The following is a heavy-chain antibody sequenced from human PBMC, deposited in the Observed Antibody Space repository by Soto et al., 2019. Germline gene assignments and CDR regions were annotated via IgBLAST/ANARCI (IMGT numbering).Heavy chain of an antibody. CDR3: AKDYSPGVVIVNYYYMDV. D-gene: IGHD3-3*01. CDR1: GFPFSNYA. J-gene: IGHJ6*03. V-gene: IGHV3-23*01. Sequence: EVQLLESGGGLVQPGGSLRLSCAASGFPFSNYAMSWVRQAPGKGLEWVSLISGSGGSTYYADSVMGRFAISRDNSKNTLFLQMNSLGAEDTAVYYCAKDYSPGVVIVNYYYMDVWGKGTTVTVSS. CDR2: ISGSGGST.